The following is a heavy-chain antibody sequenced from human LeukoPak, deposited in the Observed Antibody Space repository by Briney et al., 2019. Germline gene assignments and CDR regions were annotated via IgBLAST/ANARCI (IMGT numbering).Heavy chain of an antibody. Sequence: ASVKVSCKASGYTFTSYAMNWVRQAPGQGLEWTGWINTNTGNPTYAQGFTGRFVFSLDTSVSTAYLQISSLKAEDTAVYYCARALFDAAPHYYYYMDVWGKGTTVTVSS. CDR1: GYTFTSYA. CDR3: ARALFDAAPHYYYYMDV. CDR2: INTNTGNP. J-gene: IGHJ6*03. D-gene: IGHD3-9*01. V-gene: IGHV7-4-1*02.